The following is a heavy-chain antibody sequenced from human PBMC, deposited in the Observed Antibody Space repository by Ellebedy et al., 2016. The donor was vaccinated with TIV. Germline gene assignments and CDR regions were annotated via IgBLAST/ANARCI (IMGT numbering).Heavy chain of an antibody. CDR3: ARDGAGRWDY. V-gene: IGHV3-21*01. CDR1: GFTFSRFN. J-gene: IGHJ4*02. CDR2: ITDSSSHF. D-gene: IGHD4-23*01. Sequence: GESLKISCAVSGFTFSRFNMNWVRQVPGKGLEWVSSITDSSSHFYYADSVKGRFTISRDNAKNSLYLQMNSLRAEDTAVYYCARDGAGRWDYWGPGTLVTVSS.